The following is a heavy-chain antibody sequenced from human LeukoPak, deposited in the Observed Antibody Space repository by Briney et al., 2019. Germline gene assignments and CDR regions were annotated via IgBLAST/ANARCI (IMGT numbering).Heavy chain of an antibody. CDR3: AREVSDYDILTGWIDY. J-gene: IGHJ4*02. CDR2: IYTSGTT. V-gene: IGHV4-61*02. D-gene: IGHD3-9*01. CDR1: GVSIRSGSYY. Sequence: PSETLSLTCTVSGVSIRSGSYYWSWIRQPAGKGLEWIGRIYTSGTTNYNPSLKSQVTISVGTSKSQFSLKLSSVTAADTAVYYCAREVSDYDILTGWIDYWGQGTLVSVSS.